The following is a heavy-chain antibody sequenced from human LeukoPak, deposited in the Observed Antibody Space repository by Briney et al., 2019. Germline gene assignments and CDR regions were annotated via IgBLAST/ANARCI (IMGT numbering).Heavy chain of an antibody. V-gene: IGHV1-69*01. D-gene: IGHD5-12*01. CDR2: IIPIFGSA. Sequence: SVKVSCKASGGTFSSYAISWVRQAPGQGLEWMGGIIPIFGSANYAQKFQGRVTITADESTSTAYMELSSLRSEDTAVYYCASALGGYDPKDYYYDMDVWGKGTTVTVSS. CDR3: ASALGGYDPKDYYYDMDV. J-gene: IGHJ6*03. CDR1: GGTFSSYA.